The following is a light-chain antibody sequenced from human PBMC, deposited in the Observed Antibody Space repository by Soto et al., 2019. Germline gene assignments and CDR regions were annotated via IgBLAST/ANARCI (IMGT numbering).Light chain of an antibody. Sequence: QAVVTQPPSVSAAPGQKVTISCSGSTSNIGSHYVSWYQQLPGTAPKLLIYDNDKRPSGIPDRFSGSKSGTSATLVITGLQTGDQADYYCGAWDSSLPAVLFGGGTKLTVL. CDR1: TSNIGSHY. V-gene: IGLV1-51*01. J-gene: IGLJ3*02. CDR3: GAWDSSLPAVL. CDR2: DND.